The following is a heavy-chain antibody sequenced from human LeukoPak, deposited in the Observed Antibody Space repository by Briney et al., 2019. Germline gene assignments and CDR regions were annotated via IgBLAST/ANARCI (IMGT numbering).Heavy chain of an antibody. V-gene: IGHV5-51*01. D-gene: IGHD6-6*01. J-gene: IGHJ6*03. CDR1: GYTVTSYW. Sequence: LGESLKISCKGSGYTVTSYWIAWVRQMPGKGLEWMGTIYPYDSTTRYSPSFQGQVTISGDKSSSTSYVQWRSLKASDTAMYYCATWEYSSSTMDAWGKGTTVTVSS. CDR3: ATWEYSSSTMDA. CDR2: IYPYDSTT.